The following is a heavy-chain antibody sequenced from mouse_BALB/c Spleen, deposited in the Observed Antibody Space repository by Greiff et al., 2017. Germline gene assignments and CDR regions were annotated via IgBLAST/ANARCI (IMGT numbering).Heavy chain of an antibody. D-gene: IGHD2-3*01. CDR1: GYTFTSYY. CDR3: ARSIYDGYYAMDY. CDR2: IYPGNVNT. V-gene: IGHV1S56*01. Sequence: VQLQQSGPELVKPGASVRISCKASGYTFTSYYIHWVKQRPGQGLEWIGWIYPGNVNTKYNEKFKGKATLTADKSSSTAYMQLSSLTSEDSAVYFCARSIYDGYYAMDYWGQGTSGTVSS. J-gene: IGHJ4*01.